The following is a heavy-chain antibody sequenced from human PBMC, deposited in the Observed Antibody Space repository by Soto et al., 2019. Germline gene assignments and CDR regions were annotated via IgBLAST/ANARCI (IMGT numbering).Heavy chain of an antibody. D-gene: IGHD3-22*01. CDR1: GGSISSSSYY. Sequence: QLQLQESGPGLVKPSETLSLTCTVSGGSISSSSYYWGWIRQPPGKVLEWIGTIYYSGDTYYNPSLKSRVTISLDTSRNQFSLKLSSVTATDTVVYDCARHSGYYYWPFAYWGQGTLVTVSS. CDR2: IYYSGDT. CDR3: ARHSGYYYWPFAY. J-gene: IGHJ4*02. V-gene: IGHV4-39*01.